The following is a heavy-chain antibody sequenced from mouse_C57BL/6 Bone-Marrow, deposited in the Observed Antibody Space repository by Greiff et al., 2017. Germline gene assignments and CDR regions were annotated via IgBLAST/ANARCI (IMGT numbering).Heavy chain of an antibody. D-gene: IGHD4-1*01. V-gene: IGHV2-5*01. CDR3: AVTGRYFDV. J-gene: IGHJ1*03. CDR2: IWRGGST. Sequence: QVQLKESGPGLVQPSQSLSITCTVSGFSLTSYGVHWVRQSPGKGLEWLGVIWRGGSTDYNAAFMSRLSTTKDNSKSQVFFKMNSLHADDTAIYYGAVTGRYFDVWGTGTTVTVSS. CDR1: GFSLTSYG.